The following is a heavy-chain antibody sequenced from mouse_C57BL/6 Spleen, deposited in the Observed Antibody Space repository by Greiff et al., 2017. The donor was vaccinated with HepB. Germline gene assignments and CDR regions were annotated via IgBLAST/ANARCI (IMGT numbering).Heavy chain of an antibody. V-gene: IGHV5-9*01. Sequence: EVKLMESGGGLVRPGGSLKLSCAASGFTFSSYTMSWVRQTPEKRLEWVATISGGGGNTYYPDSVKGRFTIARDNAKNTLYLQMSSLRSEDTALYDGARHIGYDYDGWYAMDYWGQGTSVTVSS. CDR1: GFTFSSYT. CDR3: ARHIGYDYDGWYAMDY. CDR2: ISGGGGNT. J-gene: IGHJ4*01. D-gene: IGHD2-4*01.